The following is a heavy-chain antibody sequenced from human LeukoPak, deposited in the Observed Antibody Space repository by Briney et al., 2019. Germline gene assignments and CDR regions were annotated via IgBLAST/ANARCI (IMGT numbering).Heavy chain of an antibody. CDR2: IYSGGST. J-gene: IGHJ4*02. CDR1: GFTVSGDY. CDR3: AKAWMGATGY. Sequence: GGSLRLSCSASGFTVSGDYMSWVRQAPGKGLEWVSVIYSGGSTYYADSVRGRFTISRDNSKNTVYLQMNSLRAEDTAVYYCAKAWMGATGYWGRGTLVTVSS. V-gene: IGHV3-53*01. D-gene: IGHD1-26*01.